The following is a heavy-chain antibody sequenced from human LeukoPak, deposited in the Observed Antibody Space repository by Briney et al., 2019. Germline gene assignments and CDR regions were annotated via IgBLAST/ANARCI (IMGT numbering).Heavy chain of an antibody. CDR3: ARGSYSSGWLVDY. Sequence: GGSLRLSCAASGFTFSSYSMNWVRQAPGKGLEWVSSISSSSSYIYYADSVKGRFTISRDNAENSLYLQMNSLRAEDTAVYYCARGSYSSGWLVDYWGQGTLVTVSS. D-gene: IGHD6-19*01. J-gene: IGHJ4*02. V-gene: IGHV3-21*01. CDR1: GFTFSSYS. CDR2: ISSSSSYI.